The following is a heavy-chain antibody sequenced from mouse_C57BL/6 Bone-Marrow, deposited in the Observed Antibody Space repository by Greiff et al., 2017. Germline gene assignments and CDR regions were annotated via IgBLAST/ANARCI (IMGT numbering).Heavy chain of an antibody. CDR1: GYTFTDYN. CDR2: FNPNNGGT. CDR3: ARGYYGSSLFAY. D-gene: IGHD1-1*01. J-gene: IGHJ3*01. V-gene: IGHV1-18*01. Sequence: VQLQQSGPELVKPGASVKIPCKASGYTFTDYNMDWVKQSHGKSLEWIGDFNPNNGGTIYNQKFKGKATLTVDKSSSTAYMELRSLTSEDTAVXYCARGYYGSSLFAYWGQGTLVTVSA.